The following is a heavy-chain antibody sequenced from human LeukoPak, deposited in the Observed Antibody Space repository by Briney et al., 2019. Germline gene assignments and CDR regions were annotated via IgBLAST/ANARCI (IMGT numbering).Heavy chain of an antibody. CDR2: IIPIFGTA. Sequence: ASVKVSCKASGGTFSSYAISWVRQAPGQGLEWMGGIIPIFGTANYAQKFQGRVTITTDESTSTAYMELSSLRSEDTAVYYCARNRGSVVVAALDYWGQGTLVTVSS. CDR1: GGTFSSYA. J-gene: IGHJ4*02. V-gene: IGHV1-69*05. CDR3: ARNRGSVVVAALDY. D-gene: IGHD2-15*01.